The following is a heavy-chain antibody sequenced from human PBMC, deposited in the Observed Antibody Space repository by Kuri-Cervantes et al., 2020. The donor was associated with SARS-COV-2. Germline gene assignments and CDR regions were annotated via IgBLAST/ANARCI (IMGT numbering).Heavy chain of an antibody. CDR2: MWYDGSNK. J-gene: IGHJ4*02. CDR3: AKGTRSSGYYCGLDF. Sequence: GESLKISCAASGFTFSSYGMHWVRQAPGKGLEWVAVMWYDGSNKYYANSVKGRFTISRDNSKNTLYLQMNSLRADDTAVYYCAKGTRSSGYYCGLDFWGQGTLVTVSS. D-gene: IGHD3-22*01. CDR1: GFTFSSYG. V-gene: IGHV3-33*06.